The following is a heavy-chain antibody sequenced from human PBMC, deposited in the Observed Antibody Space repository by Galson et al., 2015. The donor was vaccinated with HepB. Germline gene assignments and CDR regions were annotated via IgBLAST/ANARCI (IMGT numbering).Heavy chain of an antibody. CDR3: ARARLSHAFDI. J-gene: IGHJ3*02. V-gene: IGHV2-5*02. CDR1: GFSLSTSGVG. Sequence: PALVKPTQTLTLTCTFSGFSLSTSGVGVGWIRQPPGKALEWLALIYWDDDKRYSPSLKSRLTITKDTSKNQVVLTMTNMDPVDTATYYCARARLSHAFDIWGQGTMVTVSS. CDR2: IYWDDDK.